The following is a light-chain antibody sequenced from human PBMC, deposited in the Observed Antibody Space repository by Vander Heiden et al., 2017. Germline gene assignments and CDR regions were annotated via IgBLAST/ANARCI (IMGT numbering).Light chain of an antibody. Sequence: QSVLTQPPSASGTPGQRVTISCSGSSSNIGTNAVNWYQQHPGAAPKLLIYSNDKRPSGVPDRFSGSKSGTSASLAISGLQSEDEADCYCATWDDSLSAWVFGGGTKLTVL. CDR1: SSNIGTNA. CDR2: SND. CDR3: ATWDDSLSAWV. J-gene: IGLJ3*02. V-gene: IGLV1-44*01.